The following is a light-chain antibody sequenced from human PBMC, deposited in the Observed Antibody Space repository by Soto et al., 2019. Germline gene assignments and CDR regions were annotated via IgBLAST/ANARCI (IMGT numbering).Light chain of an antibody. CDR3: CSYGKV. Sequence: QTVVTQPASVSGSPGQSIIISCTGISRSVDSYDFVSWYQQHPGKAPKLIIYEGTQRPSGVSNRFSGSKSDNAASLTISGLQAEDEADYYCCSYGKVFGTGTKLTVL. CDR2: EGT. CDR1: SRSVDSYDF. V-gene: IGLV2-23*01. J-gene: IGLJ1*01.